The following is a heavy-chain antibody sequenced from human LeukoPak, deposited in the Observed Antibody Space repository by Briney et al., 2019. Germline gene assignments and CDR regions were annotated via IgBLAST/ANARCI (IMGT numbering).Heavy chain of an antibody. CDR3: AKPDRYGSIDYFDY. J-gene: IGHJ4*02. CDR2: IDPSDSYT. CDR1: GYSFTSYW. D-gene: IGHD3-10*01. Sequence: GESLKISCKGSGYSFTSYWISLVRQMPGKGLEWMGRIDPSDSYTNYSPSFQGHVTISADKSISTAYLQWSSLKASDTAMYYCAKPDRYGSIDYFDYWGQGTLVTVSS. V-gene: IGHV5-10-1*01.